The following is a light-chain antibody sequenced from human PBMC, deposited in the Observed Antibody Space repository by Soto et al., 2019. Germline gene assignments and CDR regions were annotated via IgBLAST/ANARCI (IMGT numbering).Light chain of an antibody. CDR1: HSLLYNANNKNY. Sequence: DFVLTQFPESLAVSLGDRATISCKSSHSLLYNANNKNYIAWYKQEPGQPPKLLIYWASTRESGVPDRISGGGSGTDFTHTITSQQAEDGAVYYCQQYFAAPYTFGSGTKLEIK. CDR2: WAS. V-gene: IGKV4-1*01. CDR3: QQYFAAPYT. J-gene: IGKJ2*01.